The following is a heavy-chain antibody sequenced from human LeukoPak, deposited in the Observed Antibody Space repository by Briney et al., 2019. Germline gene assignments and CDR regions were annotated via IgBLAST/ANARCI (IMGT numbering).Heavy chain of an antibody. CDR2: IYYSGST. D-gene: IGHD3-10*01. V-gene: IGHV4-59*12. J-gene: IGHJ3*02. CDR1: GGSISSYY. Sequence: SETLSLTCTVSGGSISSYYWSWIRQPPGKGLEWIAYIYYSGSTNYNPSLKSRVTISVDTSKNQFSLKLTSVTAADTAVYFCVRNFDSYNAFDIWGQGTMVTVSS. CDR3: VRNFDSYNAFDI.